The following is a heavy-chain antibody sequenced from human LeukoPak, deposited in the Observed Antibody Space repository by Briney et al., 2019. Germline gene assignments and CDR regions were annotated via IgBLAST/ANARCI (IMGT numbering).Heavy chain of an antibody. CDR1: GGSISSSNW. V-gene: IGHV4-4*02. CDR3: ARLYKYYYYYMDV. Sequence: PSGTLSLTCAVPGGSISSSNWWSWVRQPPGKGLEWIGEIYHSGSTNYNPSLKSRVTISVDTSKNQFSLKLSSVTAADTAVYYCARLYKYYYYYMDVWGKGTTVTVSS. J-gene: IGHJ6*03. D-gene: IGHD1-14*01. CDR2: IYHSGST.